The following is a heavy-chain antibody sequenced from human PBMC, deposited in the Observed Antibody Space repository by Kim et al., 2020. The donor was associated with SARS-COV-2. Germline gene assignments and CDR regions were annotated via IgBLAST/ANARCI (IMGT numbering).Heavy chain of an antibody. CDR3: VRHIYYGSGTSHNVFYY. CDR2: IKTNTDGGTI. Sequence: GGSLRLSCAASGFTFSNAWMSWVRQAPGKGLEWVGRIKTNTDGGTIDYAAPVKGRFTISRDDSRNTLYLQMNSLETEDTAVYYCVRHIYYGSGTSHNVFYYWGQGTLVTVSS. J-gene: IGHJ4*02. CDR1: GFTFSNAW. D-gene: IGHD3-10*01. V-gene: IGHV3-15*01.